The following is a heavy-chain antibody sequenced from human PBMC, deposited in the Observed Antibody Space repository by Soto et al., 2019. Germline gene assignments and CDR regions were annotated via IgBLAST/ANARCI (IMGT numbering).Heavy chain of an antibody. V-gene: IGHV3-23*01. CDR3: AKDLKKGGFDY. CDR1: GFTFSSYA. J-gene: IGHJ4*02. CDR2: ISGSGGST. Sequence: GESLKISCAASGFTFSSYAMSWVRQAPGKGLEWVSAISGSGGSTYYADSVKGRFTISRDNSKNTLYLQMNSLRAEDTAVYYCAKDLKKGGFDYWGQGTLVTVSS.